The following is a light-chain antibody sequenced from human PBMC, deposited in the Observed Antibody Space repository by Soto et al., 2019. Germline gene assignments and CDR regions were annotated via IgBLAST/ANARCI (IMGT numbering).Light chain of an antibody. CDR1: SSNIGSSH. Sequence: SVLTQPPSASGTPGQGVTISCSGSSSNIGSSHVYWYHQLPGTAPKLLIYRNNQRPSGVPDRFSGSKSGASASLAISGLRSDDEADYYCAAWDDSLSGVVFGGGTKLTVL. CDR3: AAWDDSLSGVV. V-gene: IGLV1-47*01. CDR2: RNN. J-gene: IGLJ2*01.